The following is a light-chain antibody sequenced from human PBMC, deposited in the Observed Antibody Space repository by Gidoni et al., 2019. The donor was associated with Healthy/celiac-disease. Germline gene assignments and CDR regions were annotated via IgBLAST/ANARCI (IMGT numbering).Light chain of an antibody. CDR2: AAS. CDR1: RCSSSY. J-gene: IGKJ4*01. V-gene: IGKV1-9*01. Sequence: DIQWTQSLSLLYASVGDSVTITRRASRCSSSYLAWYQQKPGKAPKLLIYAASTWQSGVPARFSGRGSGTEFTLKISSLQPEDFATDYCKQLNRYPLTFGGGTKVEIK. CDR3: KQLNRYPLT.